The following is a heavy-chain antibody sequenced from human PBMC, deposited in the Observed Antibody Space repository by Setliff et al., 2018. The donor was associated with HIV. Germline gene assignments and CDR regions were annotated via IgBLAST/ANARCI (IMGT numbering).Heavy chain of an antibody. D-gene: IGHD6-13*01. Sequence: ASVKVSCKASGYTFTTYAMHWVRQAPGQNLEWMGWINGGIGNTKYSQKFQDRVTITRDSSADTSYMELSSLRSEDTAVYYCASGYARGSMTHWGQGTLVTVSS. CDR2: INGGIGNT. CDR3: ASGYARGSMTH. CDR1: GYTFTTYA. J-gene: IGHJ4*02. V-gene: IGHV1-3*01.